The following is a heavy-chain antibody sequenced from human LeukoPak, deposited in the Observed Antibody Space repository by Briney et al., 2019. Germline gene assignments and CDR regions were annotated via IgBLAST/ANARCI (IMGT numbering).Heavy chain of an antibody. CDR2: INSDGTNT. V-gene: IGHV3-74*01. CDR3: VKDVFLGFCSGGSCSAHFDY. J-gene: IGHJ4*02. CDR1: TFTFSRYW. D-gene: IGHD2-15*01. Sequence: GGSLRLSCAASTFTFSRYWMHWVRQAPGKGLVWVSRINSDGTNTYYADSVKGRFTISRDNAKNSLYLQMDSLRPEDMALYYCVKDVFLGFCSGGSCSAHFDYWGQGTLVTVSS.